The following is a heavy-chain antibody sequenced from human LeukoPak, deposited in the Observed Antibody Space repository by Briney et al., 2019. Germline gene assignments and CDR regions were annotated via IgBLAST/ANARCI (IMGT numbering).Heavy chain of an antibody. V-gene: IGHV1-69*13. D-gene: IGHD3-22*01. CDR3: ARGPPKQYYYDSSGYYSYYYYGMDV. Sequence: ASVKVSCKASGGTFSSYAISWVRQAPGQGLEWMGGIIPIFGTANYAQKFQGRVTITADESTSTAYMELSSLRSEDTAVYYCARGPPKQYYYDSSGYYSYYYYGMDVWGQGTTVTVSS. J-gene: IGHJ6*02. CDR1: GGTFSSYA. CDR2: IIPIFGTA.